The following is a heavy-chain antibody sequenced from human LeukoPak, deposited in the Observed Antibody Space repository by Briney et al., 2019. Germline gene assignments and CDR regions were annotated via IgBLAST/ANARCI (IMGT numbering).Heavy chain of an antibody. CDR1: GGSISSYY. V-gene: IGHV4-59*01. J-gene: IGHJ4*02. CDR3: ARGESDSSGYYHPPPDY. D-gene: IGHD3-22*01. CDR2: IYYSGST. Sequence: SETLSLTCTVSGGSISSYYWSWIRQPPGKGLEWIGYIYYSGSTNYNPSLKSRVTISVDTSKNQFSLKLSSVTAADTAVYYCARGESDSSGYYHPPPDYRGQGTLVTVSS.